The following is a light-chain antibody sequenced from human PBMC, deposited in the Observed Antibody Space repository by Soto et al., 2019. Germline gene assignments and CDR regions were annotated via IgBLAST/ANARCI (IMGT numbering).Light chain of an antibody. J-gene: IGKJ5*01. CDR3: QQYDIYPAT. V-gene: IGKV1-5*03. CDR1: QSIGAW. Sequence: DIQMTQSPSAQCASVGDRVTITCRASQSIGAWLAWYQQKPGKAPNLLMYKASHLEPGVPSRFSGSGSGTEFTLTISTLQPDDFATYYCQQYDIYPATFGQGTRLEIK. CDR2: KAS.